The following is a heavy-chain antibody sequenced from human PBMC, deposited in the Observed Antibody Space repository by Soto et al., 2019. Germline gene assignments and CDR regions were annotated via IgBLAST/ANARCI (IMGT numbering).Heavy chain of an antibody. CDR3: AREDLAGGGTRIDDY. J-gene: IGHJ4*02. Sequence: SETLSLTCTVSGGSISSGGYYWSWIRQPPGKGLEWIGEINHSGSTNYNPSLKSRVTISVDTSKNQFSLKLSSVTAADTAVYYCAREDLAGGGTRIDDYWGQGTLVTVSS. CDR1: GGSISSGGYY. CDR2: INHSGST. D-gene: IGHD1-7*01. V-gene: IGHV4-39*07.